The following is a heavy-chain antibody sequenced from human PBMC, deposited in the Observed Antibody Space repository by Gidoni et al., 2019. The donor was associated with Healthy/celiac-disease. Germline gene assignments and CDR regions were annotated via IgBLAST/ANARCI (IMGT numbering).Heavy chain of an antibody. CDR2: IDYSGST. CDR3: ARVSTPGYSGYDYYFDY. J-gene: IGHJ4*02. CDR1: GGSISSSSYY. Sequence: QLQLQESGPGLVKPSETLSLTCTVSGGSISSSSYYWGWIRQPPGKGLEWIGSIDYSGSTYYTPSLKSRVTISLDTSKNQFSLKLSSVTAADTAVYYCARVSTPGYSGYDYYFDYWGQGTWSPSPQ. V-gene: IGHV4-39*07. D-gene: IGHD5-12*01.